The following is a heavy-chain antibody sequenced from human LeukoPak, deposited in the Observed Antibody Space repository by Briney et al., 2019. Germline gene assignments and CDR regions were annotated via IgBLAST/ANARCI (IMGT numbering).Heavy chain of an antibody. Sequence: GGSLRLSCAASDFAFNTYWMNWVRQAPGKGLEWVANIKQDGSEKYYVDSVKGRFTISRDNAKNSLYLQMNSLRAEDTAVYYCAKLAAIRDDAFDIWGQGTMVTVSS. V-gene: IGHV3-7*03. CDR1: DFAFNTYW. CDR2: IKQDGSEK. D-gene: IGHD2-2*02. CDR3: AKLAAIRDDAFDI. J-gene: IGHJ3*02.